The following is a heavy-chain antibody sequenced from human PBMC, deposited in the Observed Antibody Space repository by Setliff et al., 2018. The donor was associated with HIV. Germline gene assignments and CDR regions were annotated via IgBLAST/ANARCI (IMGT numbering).Heavy chain of an antibody. CDR1: GGSISSSTYY. V-gene: IGHV4-39*07. CDR3: ARVPTSSWYVTTQRTKEYFQQ. Sequence: PSETLSLTCTVSGGSISSSTYYWGWIRQSPGKGLFWIGSNYYTGSTYYRPSIKSRVTITVDTSRSHFSLRLSSVTAADTAIEYCARVPTSSWYVTTQRTKEYFQQWGQGTLVTVSS. CDR2: NYYTGST. J-gene: IGHJ1*01. D-gene: IGHD6-13*01.